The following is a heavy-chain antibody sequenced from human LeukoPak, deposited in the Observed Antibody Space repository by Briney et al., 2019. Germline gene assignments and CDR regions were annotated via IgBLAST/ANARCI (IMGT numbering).Heavy chain of an antibody. J-gene: IGHJ6*03. V-gene: IGHV1-18*01. D-gene: IGHD3-10*01. CDR1: GYTFTSYG. CDR2: ISAYNGNT. Sequence: ASVNVSCKASGYTFTSYGISWVRQAPGQGLEWMGWISAYNGNTNYAQKLQGRVTMTTDTSTSTAYMELRSLRSDDTAVYYCARSISVRGTYYYYMDVWGKGTTVTISS. CDR3: ARSISVRGTYYYYMDV.